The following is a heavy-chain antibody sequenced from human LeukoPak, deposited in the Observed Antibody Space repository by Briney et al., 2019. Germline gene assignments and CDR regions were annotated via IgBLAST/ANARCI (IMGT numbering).Heavy chain of an antibody. D-gene: IGHD5-24*01. V-gene: IGHV4-59*01. CDR2: IYYSGST. CDR1: GGSISSYY. J-gene: IGHJ3*02. CDR3: AREKSRDGYNHDGFDI. Sequence: SETLFLTCTVSGGSISSYYWSWIRQPPGKGLEWIGYIYYSGSTNYNPSLQSRVTISVDTSKNQFSLKLSSLTAADTAVYYCAREKSRDGYNHDGFDIWGQGTMVTVSS.